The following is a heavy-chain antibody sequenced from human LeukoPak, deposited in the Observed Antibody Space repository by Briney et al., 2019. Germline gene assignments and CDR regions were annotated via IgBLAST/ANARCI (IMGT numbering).Heavy chain of an antibody. CDR3: ARGYNRKYYFDY. CDR2: IYYSGTT. D-gene: IGHD1-1*01. V-gene: IGHV4-39*07. Sequence: PSETLSLTCTVSGGSISSSSYYWGWIRQPPGKGLEWIGSIYYSGTTHYNPSLKSRVTIAVDTSKNQFSLKLISVTAADTAVYYCARGYNRKYYFDYWGQGTLVTVSS. CDR1: GGSISSSSYY. J-gene: IGHJ4*02.